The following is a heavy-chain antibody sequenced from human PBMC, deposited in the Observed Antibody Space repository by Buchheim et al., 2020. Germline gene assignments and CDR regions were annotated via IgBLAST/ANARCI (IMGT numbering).Heavy chain of an antibody. Sequence: QVQLQQWGAGLLKPSETLSLTCAVYGGSFSGYYWSWIRQPPGKGLEWIGEINHSGSTSYKSSLKSRVTISVDMSKNQFSLKLTSVTAADTAVYYCARGPLRNFGMDVWGQGTT. CDR1: GGSFSGYY. V-gene: IGHV4-34*01. CDR2: INHSGST. D-gene: IGHD4-17*01. J-gene: IGHJ6*02. CDR3: ARGPLRNFGMDV.